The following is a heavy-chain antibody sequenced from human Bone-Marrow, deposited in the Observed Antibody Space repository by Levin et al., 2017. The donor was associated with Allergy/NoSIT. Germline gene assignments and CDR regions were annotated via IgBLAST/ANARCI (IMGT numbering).Heavy chain of an antibody. V-gene: IGHV3-23*01. CDR2: ITGSDHYT. Sequence: GGSLRLSCAASGFTFTNYVISWVRQTPGKRLEWVSAITGSDHYTFFADSAKGRFTISTDNSRTTVFLQMNSLRVEDTAIYYCAKGPRGEYWYFDLWGRGTLVTVSS. CDR3: AKGPRGEYWYFDL. J-gene: IGHJ2*01. D-gene: IGHD3-10*01. CDR1: GFTFTNYV.